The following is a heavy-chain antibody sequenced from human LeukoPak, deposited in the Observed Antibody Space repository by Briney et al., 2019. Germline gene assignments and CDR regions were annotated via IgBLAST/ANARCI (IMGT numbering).Heavy chain of an antibody. CDR2: IYSGGTT. J-gene: IGHJ4*02. D-gene: IGHD2-15*01. Sequence: GGSLRLSCAASGFTVSSNYMSWVRQAPGKGLEWVSVIYSGGTTYYADFVKGRFTISRDNSKNTVYLQMNSLRAEDTAVYYCARGSWNCSGGSCYEYWGQGTLVTVSS. CDR3: ARGSWNCSGGSCYEY. V-gene: IGHV3-66*02. CDR1: GFTVSSNY.